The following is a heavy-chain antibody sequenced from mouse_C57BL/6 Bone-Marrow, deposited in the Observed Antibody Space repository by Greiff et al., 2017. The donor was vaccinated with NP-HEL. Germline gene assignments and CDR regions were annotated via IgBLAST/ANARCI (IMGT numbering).Heavy chain of an antibody. J-gene: IGHJ4*01. V-gene: IGHV6-3*01. Sequence: EVKVEESGGGLVQPGGSMKLSCVASGFTFSNYWMNWVRQSPEKGLEWVAQIRLKSDTYATHYAESVKGRFTISRDDSKSSVYLQMNNVRAEDTGIYYCTTYYGSSYDAMDYWGQGTSVTVSS. CDR1: GFTFSNYW. CDR2: IRLKSDTYAT. D-gene: IGHD1-1*01. CDR3: TTYYGSSYDAMDY.